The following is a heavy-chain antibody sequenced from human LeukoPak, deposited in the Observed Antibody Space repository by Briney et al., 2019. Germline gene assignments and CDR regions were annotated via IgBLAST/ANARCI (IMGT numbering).Heavy chain of an antibody. CDR2: IYSGGST. CDR1: GFTVSSNY. V-gene: IGHV3-53*01. J-gene: IGHJ3*02. Sequence: GGSLRLSCAASGFTVSSNYMSWVRQAPGKGLEWVSVIYSGGSTYYADSVKGRFTISRDNSKNTLYLQMNSLRAEDTAVYYCARDREPLSDAFDIWGQGTMVTVSS. CDR3: ARDREPLSDAFDI.